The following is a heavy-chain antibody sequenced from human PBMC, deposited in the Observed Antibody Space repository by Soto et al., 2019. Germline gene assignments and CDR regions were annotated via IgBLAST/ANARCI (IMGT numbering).Heavy chain of an antibody. CDR3: AREAGPIAAAGIVY. CDR1: GGSISSYD. Sequence: PSETLSLTCTVSGGSISSYDWSWIRQPPGKGLEWIGYIYYSGSTNYNPSLKSRVTISVDTSKNQFSLKLSSVTAADTAVYYCAREAGPIAAAGIVYWGQGTLVTVSS. D-gene: IGHD6-13*01. V-gene: IGHV4-59*01. J-gene: IGHJ4*02. CDR2: IYYSGST.